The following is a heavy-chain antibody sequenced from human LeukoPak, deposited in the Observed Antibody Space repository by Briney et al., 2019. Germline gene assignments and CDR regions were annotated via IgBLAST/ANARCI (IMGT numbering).Heavy chain of an antibody. J-gene: IGHJ4*02. CDR1: GGTFSSYA. D-gene: IGHD2-15*01. CDR2: IIPIFGTA. Sequence: SVKVSCKASGGTFSSYAISWVRQAPGQGLEWMGGIIPIFGTANYAQKFQGRVTITADESTSTAYMELSSLRSEDTAVYYCASLGYCSGGSCSNFDYWGQGTLVTVSS. V-gene: IGHV1-69*13. CDR3: ASLGYCSGGSCSNFDY.